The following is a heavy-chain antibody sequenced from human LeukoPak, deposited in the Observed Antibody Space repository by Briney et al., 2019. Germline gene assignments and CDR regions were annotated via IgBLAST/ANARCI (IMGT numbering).Heavy chain of an antibody. CDR3: ARESYYYGSGAFDP. J-gene: IGHJ5*02. Sequence: GGSLRLSCAASGFIISDFYMGWIRQAPGKGLEWVSYSSTSGSTISYADSVKGRFTISRDNAKNSLYLEMNSLRAEDTAVYYCARESYYYGSGAFDPWGQGTLVTVSS. V-gene: IGHV3-11*01. D-gene: IGHD3-10*01. CDR2: SSTSGSTI. CDR1: GFIISDFY.